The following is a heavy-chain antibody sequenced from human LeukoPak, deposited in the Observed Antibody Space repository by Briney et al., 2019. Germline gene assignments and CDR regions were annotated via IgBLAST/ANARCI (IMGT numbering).Heavy chain of an antibody. V-gene: IGHV3-15*01. CDR1: GFTFSSAW. CDR2: IKSKAHRGTT. J-gene: IGHJ1*01. Sequence: PGGSLRLSCAASGFTFSSAWMSWGRQAPGKGLEWVGRIKSKAHRGTTDYAAPVRGRITISRDDPKNTLYLQTNGLKTEDTAVYYCATDIEWDLLLTGDFHHWGQGILVIVSS. D-gene: IGHD1-26*01. CDR3: ATDIEWDLLLTGDFHH.